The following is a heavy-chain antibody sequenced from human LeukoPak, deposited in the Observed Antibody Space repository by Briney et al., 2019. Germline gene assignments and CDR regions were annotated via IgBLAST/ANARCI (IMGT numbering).Heavy chain of an antibody. D-gene: IGHD6-13*01. J-gene: IGHJ3*02. CDR1: GGTFSTYA. CDR3: ARVRLSAAGGSAFDI. Sequence: SVKLSCKASGGTFSTYAISWMRQAPGQGLEWMGGFILIFGTANYAQKFQGRVTITADKSTSTVYMDLSSLRSEDTAAYYCARVRLSAAGGSAFDIWGQGTMVTVSS. V-gene: IGHV1-69*06. CDR2: FILIFGTA.